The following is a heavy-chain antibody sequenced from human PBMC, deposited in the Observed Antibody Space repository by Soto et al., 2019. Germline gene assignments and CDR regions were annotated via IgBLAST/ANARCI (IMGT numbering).Heavy chain of an antibody. Sequence: GVSRRLSCAASGFTFSRYGIHWFRQAPGKGLEWVAVISYDVSNKYYADSVKGRFTISRDNSKNTLYLQMNSLRAEDTAVYYCAKAQGAVAPGYWGQGTLVTVSS. CDR2: ISYDVSNK. CDR1: GFTFSRYG. CDR3: AKAQGAVAPGY. D-gene: IGHD6-19*01. V-gene: IGHV3-30*18. J-gene: IGHJ4*02.